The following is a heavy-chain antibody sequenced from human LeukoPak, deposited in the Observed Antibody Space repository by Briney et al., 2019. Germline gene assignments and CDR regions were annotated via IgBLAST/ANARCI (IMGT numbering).Heavy chain of an antibody. CDR1: GYTFTSYG. CDR3: ARLFSSRAGP. D-gene: IGHD6-13*01. CDR2: INPNSGGT. Sequence: ASVKVSCKASGYTFTSYGISWVRQAPGQGLEWMGWINPNSGGTNYAQKFQGRVTMTRDTSISTAYMELSRLRSDDTAVYYCARLFSSRAGPWGQGTLVTDSS. V-gene: IGHV1-2*02. J-gene: IGHJ5*02.